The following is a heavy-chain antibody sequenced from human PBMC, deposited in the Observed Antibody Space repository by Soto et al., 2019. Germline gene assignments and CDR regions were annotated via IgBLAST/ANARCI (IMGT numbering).Heavy chain of an antibody. V-gene: IGHV4-34*01. CDR2: INHSGSN. Sequence: QVQLQQWGAGLLKPSETLSLTCAVYGGSFSGYYWTWIRQPPGTGLGWIGEINHSGSNNYNPSLKSRVTISVDTPKNQFSLKLTSVTAADTAVYYCARDKITGLFDYWGQGTLVTVSS. CDR3: ARDKITGLFDY. CDR1: GGSFSGYY. J-gene: IGHJ4*02. D-gene: IGHD2-8*02.